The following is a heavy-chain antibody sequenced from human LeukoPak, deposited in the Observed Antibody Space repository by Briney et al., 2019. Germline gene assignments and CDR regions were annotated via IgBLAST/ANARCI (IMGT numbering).Heavy chain of an antibody. D-gene: IGHD3-9*01. CDR1: GFTVSSNY. J-gene: IGHJ6*02. CDR3: ARDSHYDILTGYYPYYYYGMDV. V-gene: IGHV3-66*01. Sequence: GGSLRLSCAASGFTVSSNYMSWVRQAPGKGLEWVSVIYSGGSTYYADSVKGRFTISRDNSKNTLYLQMNSLRAEDTAVYYCARDSHYDILTGYYPYYYYGMDVWGQGTTVTVSS. CDR2: IYSGGST.